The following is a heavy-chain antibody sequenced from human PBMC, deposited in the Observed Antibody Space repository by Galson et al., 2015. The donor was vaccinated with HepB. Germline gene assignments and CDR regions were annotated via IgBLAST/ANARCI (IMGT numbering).Heavy chain of an antibody. CDR3: ARPNWGSHYFDY. J-gene: IGHJ4*02. CDR1: GGTFSSYA. D-gene: IGHD7-27*01. V-gene: IGHV1-69*04. CDR2: IIPILGIA. Sequence: SVKVSCKASGGTFSSYAISWVRQAPGQGLEWMGRIIPILGIANYAQKFQGRVTITADKSTSTAYMELSSLRSEDTAVYYCARPNWGSHYFDYWGQGTLVTVSS.